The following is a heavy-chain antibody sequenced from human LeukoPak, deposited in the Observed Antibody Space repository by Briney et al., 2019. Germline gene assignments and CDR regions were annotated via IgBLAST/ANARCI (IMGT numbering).Heavy chain of an antibody. V-gene: IGHV4-39*07. CDR1: GGSISSSGYY. CDR3: AQSYDSSGFYNY. CDR2: IYYSGST. D-gene: IGHD3-22*01. Sequence: PSETLSLTCTVSGGSISSSGYYWGWIRQSPGKGMEWIGSIYYSGSTYYNPSLKSRVTISGDTSKNQFSLKLSSVTAADTAVYYCAQSYDSSGFYNYWGQGTLVTVSS. J-gene: IGHJ4*02.